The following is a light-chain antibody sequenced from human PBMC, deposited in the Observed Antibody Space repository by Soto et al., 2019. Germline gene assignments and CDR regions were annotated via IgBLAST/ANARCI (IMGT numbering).Light chain of an antibody. J-gene: IGKJ2*01. Sequence: DIVMTQSPLSLPVTPGEPASISCRSSQSLLFGNGYNYLDWYLQKPGQSPQLLIYLGSSRASGVPDRFSGSGSGTDFTLKISRVEAEDVGVYYCVQALQTPYTFGQGTKLEIK. CDR1: QSLLFGNGYNY. CDR2: LGS. V-gene: IGKV2-28*01. CDR3: VQALQTPYT.